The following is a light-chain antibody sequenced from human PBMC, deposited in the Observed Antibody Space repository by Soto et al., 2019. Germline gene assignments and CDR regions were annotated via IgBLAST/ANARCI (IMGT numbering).Light chain of an antibody. CDR1: QGISSY. CDR2: AAS. CDR3: QQYYSYLYT. Sequence: AIRMTQSPSSFSASTGDRVTITCRASQGISSYLAWYQQKPGKAPKLLIYAASTLQSGVPSRFSGSGSGTDFTLTLCCLQSEDFATYYFQQYYSYLYTFGQGTKLVIK. J-gene: IGKJ2*01. V-gene: IGKV1-8*01.